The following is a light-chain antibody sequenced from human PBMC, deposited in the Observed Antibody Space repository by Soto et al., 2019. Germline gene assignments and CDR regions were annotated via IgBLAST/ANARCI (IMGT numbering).Light chain of an antibody. CDR2: DAS. CDR1: QSLSSS. J-gene: IGKJ1*01. Sequence: EIVMTQSPDTLSVSPGERATLSCRASQSLSSSQLAWYQQKPGQAPRLLIHDASSRATEIPARFSGSGSGTEFTLTIDSLQSEDFAVYYCQQYNNWPRTFGQGTKVDIK. CDR3: QQYNNWPRT. V-gene: IGKV3-15*01.